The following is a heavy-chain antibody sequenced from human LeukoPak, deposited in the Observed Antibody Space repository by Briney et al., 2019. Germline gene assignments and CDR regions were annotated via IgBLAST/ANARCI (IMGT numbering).Heavy chain of an antibody. CDR2: INHSGST. CDR3: ARLAGCGGLAWFDP. Sequence: PSETLSLTCAVYGGSFSGYYWSWIRQPPGKGLEWIGEINHSGSTNYNPSLKSRVTISVDTSKNQFSLKLSSVAAADTAVYYCARLAGCGGLAWFDPWGQGTLDTVSS. V-gene: IGHV4-34*01. D-gene: IGHD1-26*01. J-gene: IGHJ5*02. CDR1: GGSFSGYY.